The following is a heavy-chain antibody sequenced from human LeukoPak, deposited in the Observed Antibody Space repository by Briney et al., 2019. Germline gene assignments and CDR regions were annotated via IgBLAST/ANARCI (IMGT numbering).Heavy chain of an antibody. D-gene: IGHD6-13*01. Sequence: ASVKVSCKAPGYTFTSYGISWVRQAPGQGLEWMGRIIPILGIANYAQKFQGRVTITADKSTSTAYMELSSLRSEDTAVYYCARGRSSSFHNAFDPWGQGTLVTVSS. J-gene: IGHJ5*02. CDR1: GYTFTSYG. CDR3: ARGRSSSFHNAFDP. V-gene: IGHV1-69*04. CDR2: IIPILGIA.